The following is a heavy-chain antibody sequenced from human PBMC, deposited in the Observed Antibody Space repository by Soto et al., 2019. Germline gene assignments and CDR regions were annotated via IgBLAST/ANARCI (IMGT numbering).Heavy chain of an antibody. D-gene: IGHD3-10*01. V-gene: IGHV3-23*01. CDR1: GFTFSSYA. CDR2: ISGSGGST. J-gene: IGHJ5*02. Sequence: GSLRLSCAASGFTFSSYAMSWVRQAPGKGLEWVSAISGSGGSTYYADSVKGRFTISRDNSKNTLYLQMNSLRAEDTAVYYCALDYYGSGSYYPTFSNWFDPWGQGTLVTVSS. CDR3: ALDYYGSGSYYPTFSNWFDP.